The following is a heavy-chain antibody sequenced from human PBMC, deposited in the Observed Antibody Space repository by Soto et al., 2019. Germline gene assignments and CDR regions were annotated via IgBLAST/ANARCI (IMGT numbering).Heavy chain of an antibody. J-gene: IGHJ6*02. D-gene: IGHD3-10*01. CDR3: ARDSGMIRGNYGMDV. CDR2: IYSSGNI. CDR1: GFIVRSNY. V-gene: IGHV3-53*01. Sequence: GGSLRLSCAASGFIVRSNYMTWVRQAPGKGLEWVSVIYSSGNIYYPDSVKGRFTTSRDNSQNTFFLQMNSLRAEDTAVYYCARDSGMIRGNYGMDVWGQGTTVTVSS.